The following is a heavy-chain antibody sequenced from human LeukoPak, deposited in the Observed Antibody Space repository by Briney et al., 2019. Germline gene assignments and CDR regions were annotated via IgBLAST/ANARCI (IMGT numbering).Heavy chain of an antibody. CDR2: IYYSGST. J-gene: IGHJ4*02. CDR1: GGSISSGDSY. Sequence: PSGTLSLTCTVSGGSISSGDSYWSWIRQPPGKGLEWIGYIYYSGSTYYNPSLKSRVTISVDTSKNQFSLKLSSVTAADTALYYCARVLGPRAFEYWGQGTLVTVSS. V-gene: IGHV4-30-4*08. CDR3: ARVLGPRAFEY. D-gene: IGHD2/OR15-2a*01.